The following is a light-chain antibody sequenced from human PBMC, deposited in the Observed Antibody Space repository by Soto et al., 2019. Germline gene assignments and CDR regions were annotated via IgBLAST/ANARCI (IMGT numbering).Light chain of an antibody. CDR1: QSVSSN. CDR3: QQYNNWPPWT. V-gene: IGKV3-15*01. CDR2: GAS. J-gene: IGKJ1*01. Sequence: EIVMTQSPATLSVSPGERATLSCRASQSVSSNLAWYQQKPGQAPRLFIYGASTRATGIPARFSGSGSGTEFTLTISSLQSEDFAVYYCQQYNNWPPWTFGQGTKVDI.